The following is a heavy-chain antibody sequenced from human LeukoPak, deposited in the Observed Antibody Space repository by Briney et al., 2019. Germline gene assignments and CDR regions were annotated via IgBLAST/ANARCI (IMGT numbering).Heavy chain of an antibody. D-gene: IGHD2-2*01. CDR2: IYYSGST. Sequence: PSETLSLTCTVSGGSISSGDYYWSWIRQPPGKGLEWIGYIYYSGSTNYNPSLKSRVTISVDTSKNQFSLKLSSVTAADTAVYYCARGYCSSTSCPEGDWFDPWGQGTLVTVSS. CDR3: ARGYCSSTSCPEGDWFDP. CDR1: GGSISSGDYY. J-gene: IGHJ5*02. V-gene: IGHV4-61*08.